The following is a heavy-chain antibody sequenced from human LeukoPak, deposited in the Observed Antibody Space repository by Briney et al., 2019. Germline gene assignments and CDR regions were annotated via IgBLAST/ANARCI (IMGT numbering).Heavy chain of an antibody. D-gene: IGHD2-2*01. V-gene: IGHV4-4*07. CDR2: IYTSGST. CDR3: ARDTVVPAARVYYYYYGMDV. Sequence: SETLSLTCTVSGGSISSYYWSWIRQPARTGLEWIGRIYTSGSTNYNPSLKSRITMSVDTSKNQFSLKLSSVTAADTAVYYCARDTVVPAARVYYYYYGMDVWGQGTTVTVSS. CDR1: GGSISSYY. J-gene: IGHJ6*02.